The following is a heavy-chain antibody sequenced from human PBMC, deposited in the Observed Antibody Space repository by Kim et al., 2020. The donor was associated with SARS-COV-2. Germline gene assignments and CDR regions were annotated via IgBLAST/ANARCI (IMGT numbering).Heavy chain of an antibody. D-gene: IGHD3-22*01. V-gene: IGHV3-33*01. CDR3: ARDGDSSGRADY. J-gene: IGHJ4*02. Sequence: ADSLKGRFTISRDNSKNTLYLKMNRLRAEDTAVYYWARDGDSSGRADYRGRGTLVTVSS.